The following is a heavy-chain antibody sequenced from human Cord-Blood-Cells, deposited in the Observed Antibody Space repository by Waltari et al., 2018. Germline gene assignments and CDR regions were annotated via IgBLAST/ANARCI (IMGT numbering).Heavy chain of an antibody. CDR3: AKVRDSGYDFDY. CDR2: ISYDGSNK. CDR1: GFTFSSHG. J-gene: IGHJ4*02. V-gene: IGHV3-30*18. D-gene: IGHD5-12*01. Sequence: QVQLVESGGGVVQPGRSLRLSCAGSGFTFSSHGMHWVRQAPGKGLEWVAVISYDGSNKYYADSVKGRVTISRDNSKNTLYLQMNSLRAEDTAVYYCAKVRDSGYDFDYWGQGTLVTVSS.